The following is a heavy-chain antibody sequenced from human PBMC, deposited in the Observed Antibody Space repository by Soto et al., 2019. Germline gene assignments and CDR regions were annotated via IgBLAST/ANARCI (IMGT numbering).Heavy chain of an antibody. CDR1: GYTFTGYY. V-gene: IGHV1-2*04. CDR2: INPNIFGT. CDR3: ARGGITGTSDFGDY. Sequence: ASVKVSCKASGYTFTGYYMHLVRQAPVQVLELIVWINPNIFGTNYSQKFQGWFTITMYTSIITSYIELIRLNSDDTSVYYCARGGITGTSDFGDYWGQGTMVTVSS. D-gene: IGHD1-20*01. J-gene: IGHJ4*02.